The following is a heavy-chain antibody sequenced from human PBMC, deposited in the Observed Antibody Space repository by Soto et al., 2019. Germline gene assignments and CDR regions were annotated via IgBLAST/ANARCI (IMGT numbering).Heavy chain of an antibody. J-gene: IGHJ5*02. CDR3: ARVIWSGHLTSDL. V-gene: IGHV3-48*02. Sequence: EVQVVESGGGLVQPGGSLRLSCAASGFTFSSNSMNWVRQAPGKGLEWISYISGSSSTIYADSVKGRFTISRDNAKNSLYLQMNSLRYEDTAVYYCARVIWSGHLTSDLWGQGTLVTVSS. CDR2: ISGSSSTI. CDR1: GFTFSSNS. D-gene: IGHD3-3*01.